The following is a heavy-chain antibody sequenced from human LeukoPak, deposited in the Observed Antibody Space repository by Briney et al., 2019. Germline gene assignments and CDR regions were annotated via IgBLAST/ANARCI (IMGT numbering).Heavy chain of an antibody. V-gene: IGHV4-30-4*01. D-gene: IGHD3-10*01. Sequence: SQTLSLTCTVSGGSTSSGDYYWSWIRQPPGKGLEWIGYIYYSGSTYYNPSLKSRVTISVDTSKNQFSLKLSSVTAADTAVYYCARDRRVVRGVTRPDFDYWGQGTLVTVSS. CDR1: GGSTSSGDYY. J-gene: IGHJ4*02. CDR3: ARDRRVVRGVTRPDFDY. CDR2: IYYSGST.